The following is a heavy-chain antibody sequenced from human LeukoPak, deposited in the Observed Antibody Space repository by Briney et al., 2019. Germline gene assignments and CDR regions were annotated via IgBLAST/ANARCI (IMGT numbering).Heavy chain of an antibody. CDR2: INHSGST. Sequence: SETLSLTCAVYGGSFSGYYWSWIRQPPGKGLEWIGEINHSGSTNYNPSLKSRVTISVDTSKNQFSLKLSSVTAADTAVYYCATNYYDSSGYYYYVIWGQGTMVTVSS. D-gene: IGHD3-22*01. V-gene: IGHV4-34*01. J-gene: IGHJ3*02. CDR1: GGSFSGYY. CDR3: ATNYYDSSGYYYYVI.